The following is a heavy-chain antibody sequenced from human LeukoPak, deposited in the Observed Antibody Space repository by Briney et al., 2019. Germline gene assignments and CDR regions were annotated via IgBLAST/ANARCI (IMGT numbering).Heavy chain of an antibody. Sequence: GGSLRLSCAASGFTFSSNGMHWVRQAPGKGLEWVSYISSGSSTIYYADYVKGRFTISRDNAKNSLYLQMNNMKDEDTAVYYFARETWFDPWGQGTLVTVSS. CDR3: ARETWFDP. CDR1: GFTFSSNG. V-gene: IGHV3-48*02. J-gene: IGHJ5*02. CDR2: ISSGSSTI.